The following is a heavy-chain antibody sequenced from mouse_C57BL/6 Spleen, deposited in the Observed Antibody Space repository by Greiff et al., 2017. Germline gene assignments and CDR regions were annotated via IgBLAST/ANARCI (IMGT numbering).Heavy chain of an antibody. CDR1: GYAFSSYW. V-gene: IGHV1-80*01. CDR2: IYPGDGDT. D-gene: IGHD2-3*01. Sequence: VQLQQSGAELVKPGASVKISCKASGYAFSSYWMNWVQQRPGKGLEWIGQIYPGDGDTNYNGKFKGKATLSADKSSSTAYMQLSSLTSEDAAVYFCARRRVYDYGAMGYWGQGTSVTASS. CDR3: ARRRVYDYGAMGY. J-gene: IGHJ4*01.